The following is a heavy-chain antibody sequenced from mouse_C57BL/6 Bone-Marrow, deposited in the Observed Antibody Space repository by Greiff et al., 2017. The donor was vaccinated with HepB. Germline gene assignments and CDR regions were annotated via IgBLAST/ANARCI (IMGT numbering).Heavy chain of an antibody. D-gene: IGHD4-1*01. V-gene: IGHV1-50*01. CDR1: GYTFTSYW. CDR3: ANLGRFAY. Sequence: VKLQQPGAELVKPGASVKLSCKASGYTFTSYWMQWVKQRPGQGLEWIGEIDPSDSYTNYNQKFKGKATLTVDTSSSTAYMQLSSLTSEDSAVYYCANLGRFAYWGQGTLVTVSA. J-gene: IGHJ3*01. CDR2: IDPSDSYT.